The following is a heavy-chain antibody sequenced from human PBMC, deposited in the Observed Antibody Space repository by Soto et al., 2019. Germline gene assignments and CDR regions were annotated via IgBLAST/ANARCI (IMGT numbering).Heavy chain of an antibody. CDR1: GYSFTSYW. J-gene: IGHJ4*02. CDR2: IDPSDSYT. Sequence: PGESLKISCKGSGYSFTSYWISWVRQMPGKGLEWMGRIDPSDSYTNYSPSFQGHVTISADKSISTAYLQWSSLKASDTAMYYCARHDYDSSGYTHSPIDYWGQGTLVTVSS. V-gene: IGHV5-10-1*01. D-gene: IGHD3-22*01. CDR3: ARHDYDSSGYTHSPIDY.